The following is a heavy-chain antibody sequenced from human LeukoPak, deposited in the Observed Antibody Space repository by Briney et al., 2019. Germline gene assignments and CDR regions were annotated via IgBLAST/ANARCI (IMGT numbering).Heavy chain of an antibody. J-gene: IGHJ4*02. CDR2: IWYDGSNK. CDR3: ARGQSGPKSGFDY. Sequence: PGRSLRLSCAASGFTFSSYGMHWVRQAPGKGLEWVAVIWYDGSNKYYADSVEGRFTISRDNSKNTLYLQMNSLRAEDTAVYYCARGQSGPKSGFDYWGQGTLVTVSS. V-gene: IGHV3-33*01. D-gene: IGHD3-3*01. CDR1: GFTFSSYG.